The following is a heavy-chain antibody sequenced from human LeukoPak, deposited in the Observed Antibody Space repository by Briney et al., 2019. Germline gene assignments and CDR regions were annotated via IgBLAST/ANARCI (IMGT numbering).Heavy chain of an antibody. Sequence: GGSLRLSCAASGFTFSSYAMSWVRQAPGKGLEWVPAISGSGGSTYYADSVKGRFTISRDNAKNSLYLQMNSLRAEDTAVYYCARGGYYYGSGSYQLHDYWGQGTLVTVSS. CDR2: ISGSGGST. V-gene: IGHV3-23*01. CDR1: GFTFSSYA. J-gene: IGHJ4*02. CDR3: ARGGYYYGSGSYQLHDY. D-gene: IGHD3-10*01.